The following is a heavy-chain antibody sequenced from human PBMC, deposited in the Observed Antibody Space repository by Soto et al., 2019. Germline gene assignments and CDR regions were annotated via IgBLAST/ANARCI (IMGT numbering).Heavy chain of an antibody. CDR1: GYAFTTYG. V-gene: IGHV1-18*01. CDR3: ASGRYGDS. D-gene: IGHD1-26*01. Sequence: QVHLVQSGAEVKKPGASVTVSCQGSGYAFTTYGITWVRQAPGQGLEWMGWISAHNGNTNYAQKLQGIVTVTRDTSTSTAYMELRSLRYDDTAVYYCASGRYGDSWGQGALVTVSS. CDR2: ISAHNGNT. J-gene: IGHJ4*02.